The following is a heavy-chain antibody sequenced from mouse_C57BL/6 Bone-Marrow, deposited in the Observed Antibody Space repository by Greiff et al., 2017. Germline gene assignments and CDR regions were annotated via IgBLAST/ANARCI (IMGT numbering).Heavy chain of an antibody. V-gene: IGHV14-4*01. CDR1: GFNIKDDY. Sequence: VQLQQSGAELVRPGASVKLSCTASGFNIKDDYMHWVKQRPEQGLAWIGWIAPENGATEYASTFQGKATITADTSSNTAYLQLSSLTSEDTAVYYGISYGNYGDYWGQGTTRTVSS. J-gene: IGHJ2*01. D-gene: IGHD2-1*01. CDR3: ISYGNYGDY. CDR2: IAPENGAT.